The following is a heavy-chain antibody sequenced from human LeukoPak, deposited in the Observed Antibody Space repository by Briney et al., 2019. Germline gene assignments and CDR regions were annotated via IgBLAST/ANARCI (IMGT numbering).Heavy chain of an antibody. V-gene: IGHV4-4*02. CDR3: ARELGSSGFEPLDN. D-gene: IGHD6-13*01. J-gene: IGHJ4*02. Sequence: SETLSLTCAVSGGSISSSAWWSGVRQPPGKGLEWIGEVYHSGSTNYNSFLKSRVTISVDKSKNQFSLKLTSATAADTAVYYCARELGSSGFEPLDNWGQGILVIVSS. CDR2: VYHSGST. CDR1: GGSISSSAW.